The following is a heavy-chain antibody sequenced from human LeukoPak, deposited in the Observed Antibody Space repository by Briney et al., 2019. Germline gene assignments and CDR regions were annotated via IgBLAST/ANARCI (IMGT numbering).Heavy chain of an antibody. Sequence: GGSLRLSCAVFEFSFSNYWMSWVRQAPGRRLEWVAIIKQDGSEKYYVDSVKGRFTISRDNAQNSLYLQMSSLRAEDTAVYYCATASRSGPKAYWGQGTLVTVSS. J-gene: IGHJ4*02. V-gene: IGHV3-7*05. CDR2: IKQDGSEK. D-gene: IGHD6-19*01. CDR1: EFSFSNYW. CDR3: ATASRSGPKAY.